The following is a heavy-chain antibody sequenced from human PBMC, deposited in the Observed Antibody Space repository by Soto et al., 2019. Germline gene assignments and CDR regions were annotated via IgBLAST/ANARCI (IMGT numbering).Heavy chain of an antibody. D-gene: IGHD6-19*01. CDR1: GYTFTSYG. CDR3: ARDPVAGTYFDY. CDR2: INAYNGNT. V-gene: IGHV1-18*01. J-gene: IGHJ4*02. Sequence: ASVKVSCKASGYTFTSYGISWVRQAPGQGLEWMGWINAYNGNTNYAQKLQGRVTMTTDTSTSTAHMALRSLRSDDTAVYYCARDPVAGTYFDYWGQGALVTVSS.